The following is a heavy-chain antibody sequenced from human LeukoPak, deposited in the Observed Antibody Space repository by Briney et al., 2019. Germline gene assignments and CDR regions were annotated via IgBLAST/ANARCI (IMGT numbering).Heavy chain of an antibody. V-gene: IGHV3-48*03. CDR3: ARGPTAMVNFDY. J-gene: IGHJ4*02. Sequence: GGSLRLSCAASGFTFSSYEMNWVRQAPGKGLEWVSYISSSGSTIYYADSVKGRFTISRDNAKNSLYLQMNSLRAEDTAVYYCARGPTAMVNFDYWGQGTLVTVSS. D-gene: IGHD5-18*01. CDR1: GFTFSSYE. CDR2: ISSSGSTI.